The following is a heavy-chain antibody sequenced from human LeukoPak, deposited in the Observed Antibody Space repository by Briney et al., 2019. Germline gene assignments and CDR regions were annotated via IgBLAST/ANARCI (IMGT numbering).Heavy chain of an antibody. CDR3: ITDYDFWSGYQDY. D-gene: IGHD3-3*01. Sequence: PGGSLRLSCAVYGFTFSNAWMSWVRQAPGKGLDWVGRIKTRVAGGTRDYAAFVKGRFTISRDDTKNTLFLQMNSLKTEDTAVYYCITDYDFWSGYQDYWGQGTLVTVSS. CDR2: IKTRVAGGTR. CDR1: GFTFSNAW. J-gene: IGHJ4*02. V-gene: IGHV3-15*01.